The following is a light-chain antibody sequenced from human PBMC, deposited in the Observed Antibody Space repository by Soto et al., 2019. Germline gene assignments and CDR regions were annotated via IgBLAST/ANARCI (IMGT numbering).Light chain of an antibody. CDR3: QQDKTYPLT. V-gene: IGKV1-9*01. Sequence: DIQLTQSPSFLSASVGDRVTITCRASQGISSHLAWYQQKPGKAPKLLLYAASTLQSGVPSGFGGSGSGTEFTLTITSLQPEDFATYYCQQDKTYPLTFGGGTKVEIK. J-gene: IGKJ4*01. CDR2: AAS. CDR1: QGISSH.